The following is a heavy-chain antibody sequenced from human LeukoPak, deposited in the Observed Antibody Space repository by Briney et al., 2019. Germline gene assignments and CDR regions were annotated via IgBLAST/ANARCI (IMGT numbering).Heavy chain of an antibody. CDR1: GGSISSHY. CDR2: IYYSGST. J-gene: IGHJ6*03. CDR3: ARHDFWSGYNMDV. D-gene: IGHD3-3*01. V-gene: IGHV4-59*11. Sequence: KTSGTLSLTCTVSGGSISSHYWSWIRQPPGKGLEWIGYIYYSGSTNYNPSLKSRVTISVDTSKNQFSLKLSSVTAADTAVYYCARHDFWSGYNMDVWGKGTTVTVSS.